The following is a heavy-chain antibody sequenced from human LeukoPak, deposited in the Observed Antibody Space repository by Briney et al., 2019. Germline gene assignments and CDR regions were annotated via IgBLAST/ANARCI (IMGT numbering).Heavy chain of an antibody. CDR1: GFTFSSYS. J-gene: IGHJ4*02. CDR3: ARDPYHYGDYDDY. CDR2: ISSSSSYI. D-gene: IGHD4-17*01. Sequence: PGGSLRLSCAASGFTFSSYSMNWVRQAPGKGLEWVSSISSSSSYIYYADSVKGRFTISRDNAKNSLYLQMNSLRAEDTAVYYCARDPYHYGDYDDYWGQGTLVTVSS. V-gene: IGHV3-21*01.